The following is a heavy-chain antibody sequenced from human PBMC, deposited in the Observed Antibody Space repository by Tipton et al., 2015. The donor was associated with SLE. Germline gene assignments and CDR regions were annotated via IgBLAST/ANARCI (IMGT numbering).Heavy chain of an antibody. CDR3: AKLDRGGDAFDI. CDR2: ISYDGSYR. J-gene: IGHJ3*02. CDR1: GFTFSNYA. V-gene: IGHV3-30*04. D-gene: IGHD3-16*01. Sequence: SLRLSCAASGFTFSNYAMHWVRQAPGKGLEWVAVISYDGSYRYYSDSVKGRFTISRDNSKNTLYLQINNLRAEDTAIYFCAKLDRGGDAFDIWGRGTMVTVSS.